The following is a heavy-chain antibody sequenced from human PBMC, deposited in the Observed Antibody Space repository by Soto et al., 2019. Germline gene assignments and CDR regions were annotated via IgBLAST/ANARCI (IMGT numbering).Heavy chain of an antibody. D-gene: IGHD3-22*01. V-gene: IGHV6-1*01. CDR3: ARDRVTMIVVVIPGDYYGMDV. CDR2: TYYRSKWYN. J-gene: IGHJ6*02. CDR1: GDGVSSNSAA. Sequence: SQTLSLTCAISGDGVSSNSAAWNWIRQSPSRGLEWLGRTYYRSKWYNDYAVSVKSRITINPDTSKNQFSLQLNSVTPEDTAVYYCARDRVTMIVVVIPGDYYGMDVWGQGTTVTVSS.